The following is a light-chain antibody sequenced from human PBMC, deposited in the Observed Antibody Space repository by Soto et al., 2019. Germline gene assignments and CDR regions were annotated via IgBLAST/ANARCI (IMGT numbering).Light chain of an antibody. CDR2: DTS. V-gene: IGKV3D-20*01. CDR3: KQYGSSAS. J-gene: IGKJ1*01. CDR1: QRVSGGF. Sequence: DIVLTQSPAILSLSPGERATLYCGASQRVSGGFLAWYQQKPGLAPRLILYDTSFRATGIPDRFSGSGSGTDFTLTISSLDHEDFAVYYCKQYGSSASFGQGSK.